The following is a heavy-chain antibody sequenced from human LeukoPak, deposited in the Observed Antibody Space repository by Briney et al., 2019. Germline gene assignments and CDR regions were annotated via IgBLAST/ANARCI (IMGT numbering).Heavy chain of an antibody. CDR3: AELGITMIGGV. V-gene: IGHV3-48*03. CDR1: GFTFSSYE. J-gene: IGHJ6*04. D-gene: IGHD3-10*02. Sequence: HTGGSLRLSCAASGFTFSSYEMNWVRQAPGKGLEWLSHISSSGSTIYYADSVKGRFTISRDNAKNSLYLQMNSLRAEDTAVYYCAELGITMIGGVWGKGTTVTISS. CDR2: ISSSGSTI.